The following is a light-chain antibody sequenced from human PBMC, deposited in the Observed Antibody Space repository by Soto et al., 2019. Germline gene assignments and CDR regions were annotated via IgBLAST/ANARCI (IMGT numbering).Light chain of an antibody. CDR2: GAS. Sequence: EIVMTQSPATLSVSPGERATLSCRASQSVSSNLAWYQQKPGQAPRLLIYGASTRATGIPARFSGSGSGTEFTLTISSLQSEDFAVYYCQHYNNWSTCGQETRLEIK. V-gene: IGKV3-15*01. J-gene: IGKJ5*01. CDR3: QHYNNWST. CDR1: QSVSSN.